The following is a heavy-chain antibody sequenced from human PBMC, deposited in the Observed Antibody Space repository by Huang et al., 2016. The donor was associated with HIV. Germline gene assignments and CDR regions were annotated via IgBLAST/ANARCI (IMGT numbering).Heavy chain of an antibody. CDR1: GFSLKTSGVG. J-gene: IGHJ5*02. V-gene: IGHV2-5*01. CDR3: AFSTVLQFMQFLFLSDSFDP. CDR2: ISWNDDK. Sequence: QITLKESGPTLVKPTQTLTLTCTFSGFSLKTSGVGVGWIRQPPGKALEWLALISWNDDKRYSPFLKNRLTVSADTSKNQVVLTMTNMDPVDTATYYCAFSTVLQFMQFLFLSDSFDPWGQGTLVTVSS. D-gene: IGHD3-3*01.